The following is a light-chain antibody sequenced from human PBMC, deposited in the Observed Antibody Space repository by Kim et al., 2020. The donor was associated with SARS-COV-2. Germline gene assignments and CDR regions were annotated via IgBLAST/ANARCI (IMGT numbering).Light chain of an antibody. V-gene: IGKV1-27*01. CDR3: QKYNSGPYT. CDR2: GAS. Sequence: DFQMTQSPSSLSASVGDTVTITCRASQGVDNYLAWYQQKPGKVPKLLIYGASTLQSGVPSRFSGSGSGTDFSLTISSLQPEDVATYYCQKYNSGPYTFGQGTKLEIK. J-gene: IGKJ2*01. CDR1: QGVDNY.